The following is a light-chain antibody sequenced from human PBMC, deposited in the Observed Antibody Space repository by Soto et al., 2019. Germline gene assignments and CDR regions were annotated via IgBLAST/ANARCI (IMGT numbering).Light chain of an antibody. CDR3: QHRSSWPGT. V-gene: IGKV3-11*01. CDR1: QSVSSY. Sequence: EIVLTQSPATLSLSPGDRATLSCRASQSVSSYLVWYQQKPGQAPRLLIYDASNRATGIPARFSGVGSGTDFTLTISSLEPEDFALYYCQHRSSWPGTFGQGTKVEIK. CDR2: DAS. J-gene: IGKJ1*01.